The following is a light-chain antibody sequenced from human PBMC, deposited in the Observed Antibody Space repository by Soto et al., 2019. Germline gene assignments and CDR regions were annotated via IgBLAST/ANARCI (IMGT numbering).Light chain of an antibody. CDR3: QQFSSYPLT. J-gene: IGKJ4*01. CDR1: QSVASSH. CDR2: DAS. V-gene: IGKV3-20*01. Sequence: EIVFPQSPGTLSLSPGARATLSCRASQSVASSHLAWYQQKPGQAPRLLIYDASSRATGIPDRFSGGGSGTDFTLTISRLEPEDFAVYYCQQFSSYPLTFGGGTKVDIK.